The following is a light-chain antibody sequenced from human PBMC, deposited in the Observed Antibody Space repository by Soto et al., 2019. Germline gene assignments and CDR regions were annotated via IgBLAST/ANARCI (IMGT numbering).Light chain of an antibody. J-gene: IGLJ3*02. CDR3: SSYTSSSTLV. Sequence: QSALTQPASVSGSPGQSITISCTGTSSDVGGYNYVSWYQQHPGKAPKLMIYEVSNRPSGVSNRFSGSKSGNTASLTISGIPAEDEADYYCSSYTSSSTLVFGGGTKLTVL. V-gene: IGLV2-14*01. CDR1: SSDVGGYNY. CDR2: EVS.